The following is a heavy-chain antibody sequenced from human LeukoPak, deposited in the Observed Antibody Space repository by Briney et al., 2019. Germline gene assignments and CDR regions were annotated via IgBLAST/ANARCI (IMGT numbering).Heavy chain of an antibody. CDR1: GITVSSNY. Sequence: GGSLRLSRAASGITVSSNYMSWVRQAPGKGLEWVSVIYSGGSTYYADSVKGRFTISRDNSKNTLYLQMNSLRAEDTAVYYCARAVYYYDCSGYYRFYFDYWGQGTLVTVSS. J-gene: IGHJ4*02. D-gene: IGHD3-22*01. CDR3: ARAVYYYDCSGYYRFYFDY. V-gene: IGHV3-66*01. CDR2: IYSGGST.